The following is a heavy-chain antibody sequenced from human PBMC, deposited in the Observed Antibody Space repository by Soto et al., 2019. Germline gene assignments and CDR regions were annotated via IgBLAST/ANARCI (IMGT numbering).Heavy chain of an antibody. CDR2: ISGSGGST. CDR1: GFTFSSYA. CDR3: AKDLAHCSSTCCYAGANWFDP. J-gene: IGHJ5*02. Sequence: EVQLLESGGGLVQPGGSLRLSCAASGFTFSSYAMSWVRQAPGKGLEWVSAISGSGGSTYYADSVKGRFTISRDNSKNTLYLQMNSLRAEDTAVYYCAKDLAHCSSTCCYAGANWFDPWGQGTLVTVSS. D-gene: IGHD2-2*01. V-gene: IGHV3-23*01.